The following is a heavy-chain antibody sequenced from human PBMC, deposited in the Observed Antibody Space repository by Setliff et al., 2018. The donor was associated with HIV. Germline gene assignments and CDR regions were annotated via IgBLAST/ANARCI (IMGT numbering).Heavy chain of an antibody. J-gene: IGHJ3*02. Sequence: ASVKVACKASGYTFTSYEMNWGRQAPGQGLEWMGIINHSGGSSNYAQKFQGRVAMTRVTSTRTVYMEMCSLRAEDTAVYYCARDQVRITMFGANDASDIWGQGTMVTVSS. CDR1: GYTFTSYE. V-gene: IGHV1-46*01. CDR2: INHSGGSS. D-gene: IGHD3-3*01. CDR3: ARDQVRITMFGANDASDI.